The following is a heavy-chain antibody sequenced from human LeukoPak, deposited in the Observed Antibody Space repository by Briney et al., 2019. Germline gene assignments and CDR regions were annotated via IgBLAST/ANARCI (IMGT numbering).Heavy chain of an antibody. Sequence: ASVKVSCKASGYSFTGYYLHWVRQAPGQGLEWMGWNNPNSDDTHYAQKFQGRVTMHRDTSISTAYMELSRLRSDDTAFYYCAREAVCSSASCEIDYWGQGTLVTVSS. CDR3: AREAVCSSASCEIDY. CDR2: NNPNSDDT. CDR1: GYSFTGYY. J-gene: IGHJ4*02. D-gene: IGHD2-2*01. V-gene: IGHV1-2*02.